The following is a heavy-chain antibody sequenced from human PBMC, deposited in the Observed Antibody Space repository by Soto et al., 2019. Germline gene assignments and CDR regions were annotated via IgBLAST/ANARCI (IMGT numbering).Heavy chain of an antibody. CDR1: GFTFSSYS. CDR2: ISSSSSYI. Sequence: EVQLVESGGGLVKPGGSLRLSCAASGFTFSSYSMNWVRQAPGKGLEWVSSISSSSSYIYYAASVKGRFTISRDNGKNTLYLHTKSQRAEAQAVYYCARRSYHSSVYYYQPPLRFGAIDVWGLGTTVTVSS. D-gene: IGHD3-22*01. V-gene: IGHV3-21*01. CDR3: ARRSYHSSVYYYQPPLRFGAIDV. J-gene: IGHJ6*02.